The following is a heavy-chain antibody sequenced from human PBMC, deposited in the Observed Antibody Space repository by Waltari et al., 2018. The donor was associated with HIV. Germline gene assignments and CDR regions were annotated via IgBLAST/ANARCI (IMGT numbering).Heavy chain of an antibody. CDR1: GFPFSDAS. CDR3: ATGDCSGGSCHFFDF. D-gene: IGHD2-15*01. Sequence: EVQLVESGGGFVKPGGSLRLSCTASGFPFSDASMFWFRQAPGKGLEWVGRIKRRIDGETTDYIAPVKGRFTISRDDSKNTLYLQINSLKAEDTGVYYCATGDCSGGSCHFFDFWGQGTLVTVSS. CDR2: IKRRIDGETT. V-gene: IGHV3-15*01. J-gene: IGHJ4*02.